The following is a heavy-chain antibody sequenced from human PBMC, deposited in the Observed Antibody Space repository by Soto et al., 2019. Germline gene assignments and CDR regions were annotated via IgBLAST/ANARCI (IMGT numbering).Heavy chain of an antibody. CDR2: ISYDGSNK. D-gene: IGHD1-26*01. CDR3: ARGDSGSYYGAIDI. Sequence: GGSLRLSCAASGFTFSSYAMHWVRQAPGKGLEWVAVISYDGSNKYYADSVKGRFTISRDNSKNTLYLQMNSLRAEDTSVDYCARGDSGSYYGAIDIWGQGTMVTVSS. CDR1: GFTFSSYA. V-gene: IGHV3-30*04. J-gene: IGHJ3*02.